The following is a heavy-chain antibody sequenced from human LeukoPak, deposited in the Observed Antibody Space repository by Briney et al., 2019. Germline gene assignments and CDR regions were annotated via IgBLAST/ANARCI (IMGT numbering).Heavy chain of an antibody. CDR2: ISWNSGSI. J-gene: IGHJ4*02. CDR3: AKDTASYGYHFDY. Sequence: GGSLRLSCAASGFTFDDYAMHWVRQAPGKGLEWVSRISWNSGSIGYADSVKGRFTISRDNAKNSLYLQMNSLRAEDTALYYCAKDTASYGYHFDYWGQGTLVTVSS. D-gene: IGHD5-18*01. V-gene: IGHV3-9*01. CDR1: GFTFDDYA.